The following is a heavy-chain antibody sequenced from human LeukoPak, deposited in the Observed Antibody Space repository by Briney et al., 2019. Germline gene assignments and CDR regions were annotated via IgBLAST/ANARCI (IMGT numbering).Heavy chain of an antibody. CDR3: ARADQYYDSSGYRQFDY. CDR1: GYTFTSYG. CDR2: ISAYNGNT. V-gene: IGHV1-18*01. D-gene: IGHD3-22*01. J-gene: IGHJ4*02. Sequence: AASVKVSCKASGYTFTSYGISWVRQAPGQGLEWMGWISAYNGNTNYAQKLQGRVTMTTDTSTSTAFMELRSLRSDDTAVYYCARADQYYDSSGYRQFDYWGQGTLVTVSS.